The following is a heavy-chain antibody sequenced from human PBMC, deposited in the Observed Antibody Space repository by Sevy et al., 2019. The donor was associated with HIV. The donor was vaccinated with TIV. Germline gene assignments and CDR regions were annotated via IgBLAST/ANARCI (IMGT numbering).Heavy chain of an antibody. D-gene: IGHD2-21*01. CDR2: ISSRNTYT. J-gene: IGHJ4*02. CDR3: ARLRVIASAPYYFDY. CDR1: GLIFSDYY. Sequence: GGSLRLSCAASGLIFSDYYMGWVRQAPGKGVEWVADISSRNTYTNYADSVKGRFTISRDNAKKSLYLQMNTLRAEDTAVYYCARLRVIASAPYYFDYWGQGTLVTVSS. V-gene: IGHV3-11*06.